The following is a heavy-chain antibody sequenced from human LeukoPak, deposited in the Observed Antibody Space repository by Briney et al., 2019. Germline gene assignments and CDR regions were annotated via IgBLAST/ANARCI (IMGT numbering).Heavy chain of an antibody. J-gene: IGHJ4*02. Sequence: GESLKISCKGSGYSFSKYWIGWVRQMPGKGLEWMGIIYLGDSTVRYSPSFQGQVTISADKSISTAYLQWSSLKASDTAMYYCVLSTMIPPYYFDYWGQGTLVTVSS. CDR1: GYSFSKYW. CDR3: VLSTMIPPYYFDY. V-gene: IGHV5-51*01. D-gene: IGHD3-22*01. CDR2: IYLGDSTV.